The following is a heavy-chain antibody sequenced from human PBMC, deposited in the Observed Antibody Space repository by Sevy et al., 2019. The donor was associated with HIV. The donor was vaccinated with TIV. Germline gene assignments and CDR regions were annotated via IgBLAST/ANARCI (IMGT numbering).Heavy chain of an antibody. D-gene: IGHD3-10*01. Sequence: GGSLRLSCAASGFTFSSYWMHWVRHAPGKGLVWVSRINSDGSSTSYADSVKGRFTISRDNAKNTLYLQMNSLRAEDTAVYYCASSKGDYYYGSGSLHADYWGQGTLVTVSS. J-gene: IGHJ4*02. V-gene: IGHV3-74*01. CDR2: INSDGSST. CDR1: GFTFSSYW. CDR3: ASSKGDYYYGSGSLHADY.